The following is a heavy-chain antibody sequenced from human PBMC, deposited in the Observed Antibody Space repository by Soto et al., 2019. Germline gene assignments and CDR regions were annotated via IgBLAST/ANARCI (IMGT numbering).Heavy chain of an antibody. CDR1: GGSISSYY. CDR2: IYYSVST. D-gene: IGHD5-18*01. J-gene: IGHJ5*02. V-gene: IGHV4-59*01. Sequence: QVQLQESGPGLVKHSETQSLTCTDSGGSISSYYWSWIRQPPGKGLEWIVYIYYSVSTNYNPSLKRRVTITVDTSKNPSSRKLRSVTAADTAVYDCARVRGVYSYGYDHWGQGTLVTVSS. CDR3: ARVRGVYSYGYDH.